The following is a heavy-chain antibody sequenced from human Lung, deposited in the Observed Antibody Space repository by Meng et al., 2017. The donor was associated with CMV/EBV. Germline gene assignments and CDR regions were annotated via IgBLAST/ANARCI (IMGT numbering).Heavy chain of an antibody. V-gene: IGHV4-4*02. CDR3: ARVGEWLPIDY. D-gene: IGHD3-16*01. J-gene: IGHJ4*02. CDR2: IYHSGST. Sequence: AQLQAGHAGRVTPSTPLPTSSAVAGDASTSSDWWSWGRQPPGKGLVWIGEIYHSGSTNYNPSLKSRVTISVDKSKNQFSLNLSSVTAADTAVYYCARVGEWLPIDYWGQGTLVTVSS. CDR1: GDASTSSDW.